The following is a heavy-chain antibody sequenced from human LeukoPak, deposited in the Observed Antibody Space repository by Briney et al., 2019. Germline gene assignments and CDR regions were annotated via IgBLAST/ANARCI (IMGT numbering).Heavy chain of an antibody. J-gene: IGHJ4*02. CDR3: ARGMYYYNSSGCYYAKPGFDY. D-gene: IGHD3-22*01. CDR1: GGSFSGYY. CDR2: INHSGST. V-gene: IGHV4-34*01. Sequence: SETLSLTCAVYGGSFSGYYWSWIRQPPGKGLEWIGEINHSGSTNYNPSLKSRVTISVDTSKNQFSLKLSSVTAADTAVYYCARGMYYYNSSGCYYAKPGFDYWGQGTLVTVSS.